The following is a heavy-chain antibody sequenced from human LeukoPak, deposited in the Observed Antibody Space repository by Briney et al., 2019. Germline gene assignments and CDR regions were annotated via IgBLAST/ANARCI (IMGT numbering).Heavy chain of an antibody. CDR3: ARGPEGVVPTNYYYYGMDV. V-gene: IGHV4-59*01. D-gene: IGHD2-2*01. CDR2: IYYSGST. Sequence: SETLSLTCTLSGGSISSYYWSWIRKPPGKGLEWIGYIYYSGSTNYNPSLKSRVTISVDTSKNQFSLKLSSVTAADTAVYYCARGPEGVVPTNYYYYGMDVWGQGTTVTVSS. CDR1: GGSISSYY. J-gene: IGHJ6*02.